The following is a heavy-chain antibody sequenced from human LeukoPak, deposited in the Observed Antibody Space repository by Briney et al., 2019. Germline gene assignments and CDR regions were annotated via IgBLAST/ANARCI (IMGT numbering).Heavy chain of an antibody. V-gene: IGHV4-61*02. CDR3: ARAPNYDFWSGYSGVGAFDI. CDR2: IYTSGST. D-gene: IGHD3-3*01. Sequence: SETLSLTCTVSGGSISSGSYYWSWIRQPAGKGLEWIGRIYTSGSTNYNPSLKSRVTISVDTSKNQFSLKLSSVTAADTAVYYCARAPNYDFWSGYSGVGAFDIWGQGTMVTVSS. J-gene: IGHJ3*02. CDR1: GGSISSGSYY.